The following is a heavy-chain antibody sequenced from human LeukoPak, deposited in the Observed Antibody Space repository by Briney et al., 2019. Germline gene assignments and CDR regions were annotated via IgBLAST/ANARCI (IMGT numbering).Heavy chain of an antibody. Sequence: SETLSLTCTVSGGSISSYYWSWIRQPAGKGLEWIGRIHTSGSTNYNPSLKSRVTMSVDTSKNQFSLKLSSVTAADTAVYYCARGYYDFWSGYHDAFDIWGQGTMVTVSS. CDR3: ARGYYDFWSGYHDAFDI. J-gene: IGHJ3*02. CDR1: GGSISSYY. D-gene: IGHD3-3*01. V-gene: IGHV4-4*07. CDR2: IHTSGST.